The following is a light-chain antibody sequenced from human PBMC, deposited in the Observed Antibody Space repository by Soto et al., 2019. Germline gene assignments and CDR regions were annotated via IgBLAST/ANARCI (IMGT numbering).Light chain of an antibody. CDR3: QQYNKWPPIT. Sequence: EIVLTRSPGTLSLSPGERATLSCRASQSVSSSYLAWYQQKPGQAPRLLIYGASSRATGIPDRFSGSGSGTEFTLTISSLQSEDFAVYYCQQYNKWPPITFGQGTRLEIK. J-gene: IGKJ5*01. CDR2: GAS. CDR1: QSVSSSY. V-gene: IGKV3-20*01.